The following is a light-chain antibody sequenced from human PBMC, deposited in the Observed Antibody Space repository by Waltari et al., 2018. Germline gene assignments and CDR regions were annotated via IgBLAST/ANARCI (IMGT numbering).Light chain of an antibody. J-gene: IGKJ2*01. CDR1: QSVSSN. CDR3: QQYKNWPPMYT. CDR2: GAS. V-gene: IGKV3-15*01. Sequence: EIVMTQSPPTLSVSPGERATLSCRASQSVSSNLAWYQHKTGQAPRLLIYGASTRATGIPARFSGSGSGTEFTLTISSLQSEDFAVYYCQQYKNWPPMYTFGQGTKLEIK.